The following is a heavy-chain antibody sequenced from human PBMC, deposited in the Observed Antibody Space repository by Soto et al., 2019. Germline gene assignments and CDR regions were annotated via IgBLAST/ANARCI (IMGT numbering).Heavy chain of an antibody. Sequence: GGSLRLSCAASGFTFRSYWMLWVRQAPGKGLVWVSRIKSDGSSTSYADSVKGRFTISRDNAKNTLYLQMNSLRAEDTAMYYCARVIYGDPNWFDPWGQGTMVTVYS. V-gene: IGHV3-74*01. CDR2: IKSDGSST. J-gene: IGHJ5*02. CDR1: GFTFRSYW. D-gene: IGHD4-17*01. CDR3: ARVIYGDPNWFDP.